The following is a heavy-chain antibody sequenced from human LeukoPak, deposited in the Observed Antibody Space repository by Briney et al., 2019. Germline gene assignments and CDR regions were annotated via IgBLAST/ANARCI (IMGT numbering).Heavy chain of an antibody. Sequence: SETLSLKCTVSGGCISSYYWSWIRQPPGKELECSGYIYYSGSTNYNPSLKSRVTISVDTSKNQFSLKLRSVAAADTAVYYCARGGGGVGYNLWGQGTLVTVSS. CDR3: ARGGGGVGYNL. CDR1: GGCISSYY. CDR2: IYYSGST. V-gene: IGHV4-59*01. D-gene: IGHD5-24*01. J-gene: IGHJ4*02.